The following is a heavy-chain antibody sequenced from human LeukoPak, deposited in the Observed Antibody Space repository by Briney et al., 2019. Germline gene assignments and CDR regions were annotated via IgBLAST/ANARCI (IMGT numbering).Heavy chain of an antibody. CDR3: ARQSSGIAATDKIDY. J-gene: IGHJ4*02. D-gene: IGHD6-13*01. CDR1: GFTFAKFA. Sequence: PGESLRLSCAISGFTFAKFAMSWVRQAPGKGLEWVSTISGSGVVTYYADSVKGRFTISRDDAKESLYLQMNSLRAEDTAIYYCARQSSGIAATDKIDYWGQEALVTVSS. CDR2: ISGSGVVT. V-gene: IGHV3-23*01.